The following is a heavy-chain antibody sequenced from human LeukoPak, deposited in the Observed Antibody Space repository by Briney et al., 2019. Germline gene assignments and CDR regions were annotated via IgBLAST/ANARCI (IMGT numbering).Heavy chain of an antibody. Sequence: SVKVSYKASGGTFSSYAISWVRQAPGQGLEWMGGIIPIFGTANYAQKFQGRVTITTDESTSTAYMELSSLRSEDTAVYYCATNYDSSGYYIQWFDPWGQGTLVTVSS. D-gene: IGHD3-22*01. J-gene: IGHJ5*02. CDR1: GGTFSSYA. CDR3: ATNYDSSGYYIQWFDP. CDR2: IIPIFGTA. V-gene: IGHV1-69*05.